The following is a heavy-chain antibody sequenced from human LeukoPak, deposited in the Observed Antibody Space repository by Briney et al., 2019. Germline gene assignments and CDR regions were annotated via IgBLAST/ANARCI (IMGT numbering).Heavy chain of an antibody. CDR3: AILKVGGYEKDDY. D-gene: IGHD5-12*01. J-gene: IGHJ4*02. CDR1: GYTLSELS. V-gene: IGHV1-24*01. CDR2: LAPEDGET. Sequence: ASVKVSCKVSGYTLSELSMHWVRQAPGKGLEWMGGLAPEDGETIYAQHFQGRVTMTEDTSTDTAYMELSSLRSEDTAVYYCAILKVGGYEKDDYWGQGTLVTVSS.